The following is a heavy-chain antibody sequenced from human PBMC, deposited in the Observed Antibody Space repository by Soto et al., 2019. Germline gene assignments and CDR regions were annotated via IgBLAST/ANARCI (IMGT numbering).Heavy chain of an antibody. CDR1: GYTFTSYA. D-gene: IGHD6-19*01. J-gene: IGHJ5*02. CDR2: INAGNGNT. CDR3: ARQGTAVAGMNWFDP. Sequence: EASVKVSCKASGYTFTSYAMHWVRQAPGQRLEWMGWINAGNGNTKYSQKFQGRVTITRDTSASTAYMELSSLRSEDTAVYYCARQGTAVAGMNWFDPWGQGTLVTVSS. V-gene: IGHV1-3*01.